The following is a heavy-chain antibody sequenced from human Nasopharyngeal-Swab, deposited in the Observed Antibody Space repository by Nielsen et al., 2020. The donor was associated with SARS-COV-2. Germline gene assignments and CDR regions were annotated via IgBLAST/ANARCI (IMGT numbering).Heavy chain of an antibody. J-gene: IGHJ6*03. V-gene: IGHV3-21*01. D-gene: IGHD2-2*02. CDR1: GFTFSSYS. CDR3: ARDRSCCSSTSCYTSGENYYYMDV. Sequence: GGSLRLSCAASGFTFSSYSMNWVRQAPGKGLEWVSSISSSSYIYYADSVKGRFTISRDNAKNSLYLQMNSLRAEDTAVYYCARDRSCCSSTSCYTSGENYYYMDVWGKGTTVTVSS. CDR2: ISSSSYI.